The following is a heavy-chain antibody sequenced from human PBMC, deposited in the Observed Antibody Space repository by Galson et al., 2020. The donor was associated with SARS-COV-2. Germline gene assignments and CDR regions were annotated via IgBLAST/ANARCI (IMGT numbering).Heavy chain of an antibody. CDR3: ARMTSYGRYHFDF. CDR1: GFSLSTRGMR. CDR2: IDWDDDK. V-gene: IGHV2-70*04. D-gene: IGHD3-16*01. Sequence: SGPTLVKPTQTLTLTCTFSGFSLSTRGMRVAWIRQPPGKALEWLARIDWDDDKLYSRSLKTRLAISKDTSKNQVVLTMTNMDPVDTATYYCARMTSYGRYHFDFWGQGIPVTVSS. J-gene: IGHJ4*02.